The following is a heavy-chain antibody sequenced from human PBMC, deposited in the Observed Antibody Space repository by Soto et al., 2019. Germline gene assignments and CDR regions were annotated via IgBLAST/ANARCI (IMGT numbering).Heavy chain of an antibody. D-gene: IGHD3-9*01. CDR3: ARVTHDILTGYQYYFDY. CDR1: GGSISSGGYY. J-gene: IGHJ4*02. V-gene: IGHV4-31*03. CDR2: IYYSGST. Sequence: PSETLSLTCTVSGGSISSGGYYWSWIRQHPGKGLEWIGYIYYSGSTYYNPSPKSRVTISVDTSKNQFSLKLSSVTAADTAVYYCARVTHDILTGYQYYFDYWGQGTLVTVSS.